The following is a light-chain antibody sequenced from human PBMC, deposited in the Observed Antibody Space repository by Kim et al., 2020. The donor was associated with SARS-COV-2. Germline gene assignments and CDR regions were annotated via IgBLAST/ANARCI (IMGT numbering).Light chain of an antibody. CDR3: QQLSGYPIT. CDR1: QGISSY. CDR2: AAS. J-gene: IGKJ5*01. V-gene: IGKV1-9*01. Sequence: ASVGDRFTITCRASQGISSYLAWYQQKPGKAPKLLIYAASTLQSGVPSRFSGSGSGTDFTLTISSLQPEDFATYYCQQLSGYPITFGQGTRLEIK.